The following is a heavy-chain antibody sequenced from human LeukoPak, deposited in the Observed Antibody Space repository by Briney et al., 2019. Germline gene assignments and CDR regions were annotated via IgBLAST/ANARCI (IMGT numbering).Heavy chain of an antibody. CDR2: ISSSSDYI. CDR3: ARDGGKGGNSDY. V-gene: IGHV3-21*01. CDR1: GFTFSSYS. D-gene: IGHD2-15*01. J-gene: IGHJ4*02. Sequence: PGGSLRLSCAAFGFTFSSYSMNWVRQAPGKGLEWVSSISSSSDYIYYADSLKGRFTISRDNAKNSLYLQMNSLRDEDTAVYYCARDGGKGGNSDYWGQGTLVTVSS.